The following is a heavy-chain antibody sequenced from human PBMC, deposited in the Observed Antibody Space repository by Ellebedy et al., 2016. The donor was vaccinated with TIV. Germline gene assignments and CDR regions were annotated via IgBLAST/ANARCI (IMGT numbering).Heavy chain of an antibody. Sequence: GESLKISXAASGFTFSSYSMNWVRQAPGKGLEWVSSISSSSSYIYYADSVKGRFTISRDNAKNSLYLQMNSLRAEDTAVYYCARDGRITMTPFDYWGQGTLVTVSS. V-gene: IGHV3-21*01. D-gene: IGHD3-22*01. CDR1: GFTFSSYS. CDR3: ARDGRITMTPFDY. J-gene: IGHJ4*02. CDR2: ISSSSSYI.